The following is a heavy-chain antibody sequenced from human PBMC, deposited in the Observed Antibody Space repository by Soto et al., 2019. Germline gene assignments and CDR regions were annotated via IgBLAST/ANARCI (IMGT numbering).Heavy chain of an antibody. J-gene: IGHJ3*02. V-gene: IGHV3-11*01. CDR1: GFTFSNYY. D-gene: IGHD3-9*01. Sequence: GGSLRLSCAACGFTFSNYYMSWIRQAPGKGLEWVSYISSSGSTIYYADSVKGRFTISRDNAKNSLYLQMNSLRAEDTAVYYCARLTPSDAFDIWGQGTMVTVSS. CDR3: ARLTPSDAFDI. CDR2: ISSSGSTI.